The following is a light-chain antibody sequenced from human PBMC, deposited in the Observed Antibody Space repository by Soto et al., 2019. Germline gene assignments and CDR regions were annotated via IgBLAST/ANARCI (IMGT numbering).Light chain of an antibody. CDR2: GAS. V-gene: IGKV3-20*01. Sequence: TQSPGTLSLSPGERATLSCRSSQSVSSSFLAWYQQKPGQAPRLLTYGASGRATGIPDRFNGSGSGTVFTFTISGLEPEDFAVYYCQPYGSSPGTFGQGTKVEIK. J-gene: IGKJ1*01. CDR1: QSVSSSF. CDR3: QPYGSSPGT.